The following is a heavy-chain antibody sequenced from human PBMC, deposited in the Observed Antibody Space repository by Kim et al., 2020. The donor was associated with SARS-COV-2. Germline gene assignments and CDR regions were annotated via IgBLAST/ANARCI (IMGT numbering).Heavy chain of an antibody. J-gene: IGHJ6*02. CDR2: IKQDGSEK. CDR3: AREKRYFDWFPTYGMDV. D-gene: IGHD3-9*01. Sequence: GGSLRLSCAASGFTFSSYWMSWVRQAPGKGLEWVANIKQDGSEKYYVDSVKGRFTISRDNAKNSLYLQMNSLRVEDTAVYYCAREKRYFDWFPTYGMDVWGQGTTVTVSS. CDR1: GFTFSSYW. V-gene: IGHV3-7*01.